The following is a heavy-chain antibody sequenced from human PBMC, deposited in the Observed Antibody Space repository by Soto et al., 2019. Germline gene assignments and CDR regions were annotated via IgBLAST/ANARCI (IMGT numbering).Heavy chain of an antibody. CDR3: AKDFAGEYSPFGWFVP. CDR1: GYTFSSYG. Sequence: QVQLVESGGGVVQPGRSLRLSCAASGYTFSSYGMHWVRQAPGKGLEWVAVISYDGSNKYYADSVKGRFTISRDNSKITLYRQMNSLRAEDTAVYYCAKDFAGEYSPFGWFVPWGQGTRVTVSS. CDR2: ISYDGSNK. J-gene: IGHJ5*02. D-gene: IGHD7-27*01. V-gene: IGHV3-30*18.